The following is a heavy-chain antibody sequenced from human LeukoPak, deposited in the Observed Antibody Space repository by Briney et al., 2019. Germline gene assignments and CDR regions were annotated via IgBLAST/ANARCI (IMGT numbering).Heavy chain of an antibody. V-gene: IGHV3-23*01. J-gene: IGHJ6*02. CDR1: GFTFSIYA. Sequence: GGSLRLSCAASGFTFSIYAMSWVRQAPGKGLEWVSAISGSGGNTNYADSVKGRFTISRDNSKNTLYLQMNSLRAEDTAVYYCARGNSRWSTPTSSYYYRMDVWGQGTTVAVSS. D-gene: IGHD2-8*01. CDR2: ISGSGGNT. CDR3: ARGNSRWSTPTSSYYYRMDV.